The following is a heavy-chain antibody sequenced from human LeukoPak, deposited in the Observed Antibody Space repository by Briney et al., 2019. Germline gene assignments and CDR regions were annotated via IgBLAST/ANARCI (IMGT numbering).Heavy chain of an antibody. D-gene: IGHD6-13*01. V-gene: IGHV3-23*01. CDR3: ARVGGSSSWYEY. J-gene: IGHJ4*02. CDR2: ISGTGDNT. CDR1: GFTFSSYA. Sequence: QPGGSLRLSCAASGFTFSSYAMNWVRQAPGKGLEWVSGISGTGDNTYYADSVKGRFTISRDSSKNTLYLLMNSLRAEDTAVYYCARVGGSSSWYEYWGQGTLVTVSS.